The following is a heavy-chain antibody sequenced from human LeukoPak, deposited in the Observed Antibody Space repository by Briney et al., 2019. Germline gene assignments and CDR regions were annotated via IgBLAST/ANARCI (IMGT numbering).Heavy chain of an antibody. J-gene: IGHJ6*03. CDR2: INTNTGNP. CDR3: ARDYRVAGMISKFYYMDV. V-gene: IGHV7-4-1*02. Sequence: ASVKVSCKASGYTFTSYAMNWVRQAPGQGLEWMGWINTNTGNPTYAQGFTGRFVFSLDTSVSTAYLQISSLKAEDTAVYYCARDYRVAGMISKFYYMDVWGKGTTVTVSS. D-gene: IGHD6-19*01. CDR1: GYTFTSYA.